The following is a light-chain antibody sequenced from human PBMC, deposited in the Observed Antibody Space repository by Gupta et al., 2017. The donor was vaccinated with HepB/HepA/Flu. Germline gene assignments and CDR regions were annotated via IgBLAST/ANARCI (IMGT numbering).Light chain of an antibody. Sequence: QSVLTQPPSVSASPGQKVSISCSGSTSNIGNNFVSWYQHLPGTAPKLLIYEDYRRFSGIPDRFSGSKSGTSATLDITGLQTGDEADYYCLTWDDTLTNEVLGGGTRVTVL. CDR3: LTWDDTLTNEV. V-gene: IGLV1-51*02. CDR2: EDY. CDR1: TSNIGNNF. J-gene: IGLJ2*01.